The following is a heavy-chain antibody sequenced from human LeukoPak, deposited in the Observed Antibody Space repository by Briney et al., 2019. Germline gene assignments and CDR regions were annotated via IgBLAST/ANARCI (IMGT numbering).Heavy chain of an antibody. D-gene: IGHD6-19*01. V-gene: IGHV1-18*01. Sequence: GASVKVSCKASGYTFTSYGISWVRQAPGQGLEWMGWISAYNGNTSYAQKFQGRVTMTTDTSTSTAYMELGSLRSDDTAVYYCARLTSSGWLRDYYYYYMDVWGKGTTVTVSS. J-gene: IGHJ6*03. CDR3: ARLTSSGWLRDYYYYYMDV. CDR1: GYTFTSYG. CDR2: ISAYNGNT.